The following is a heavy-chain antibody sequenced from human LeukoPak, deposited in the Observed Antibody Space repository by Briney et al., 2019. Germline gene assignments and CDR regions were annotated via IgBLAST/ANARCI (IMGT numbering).Heavy chain of an antibody. D-gene: IGHD3-9*01. Sequence: SQTLSLTCAISGDSVSSNSAAWNWIRQSPSRDLEWLGRTYYRSKWYNDYAVSVKSRITINPDTSKNQFSLQLNSVTPEDTAVYYCARDGLGLRYFDSSPFDPWGQGTLVTVSS. CDR2: TYYRSKWYN. V-gene: IGHV6-1*01. CDR3: ARDGLGLRYFDSSPFDP. CDR1: GDSVSSNSAA. J-gene: IGHJ5*02.